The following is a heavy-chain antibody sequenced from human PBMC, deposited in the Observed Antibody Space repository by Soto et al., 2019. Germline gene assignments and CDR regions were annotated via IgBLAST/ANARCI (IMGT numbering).Heavy chain of an antibody. Sequence: QVQLQESGPGLVKPSQTVSLTCTVSGGSVGSGDYYWSWIRQPPGSGPEWIGHIHYSGTTYYTPPFEGRVTISLDTPNNQFSLELRSVTAADTAVYYCARASLLQQLGKWGHGIQVTVSS. CDR3: ARASLLQQLGK. J-gene: IGHJ4*01. CDR1: GGSVGSGDYY. V-gene: IGHV4-30-4*01. CDR2: IHYSGTT. D-gene: IGHD6-13*01.